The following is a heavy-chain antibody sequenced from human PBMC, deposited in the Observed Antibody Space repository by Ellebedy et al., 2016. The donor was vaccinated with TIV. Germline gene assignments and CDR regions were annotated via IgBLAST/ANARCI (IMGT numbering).Heavy chain of an antibody. J-gene: IGHJ4*02. D-gene: IGHD3-10*01. CDR3: AKDRGLNFAS. CDR1: GFDFNSAN. V-gene: IGHV3-33*06. CDR2: IWYDGSNT. Sequence: GESLKISCGASGFDFNSANMHWVRQAPGKGLEWVALIWYDGSNTHYADSVKGRFTISRDNSKNTLYLQMTSLRADDTAVYYCAKDRGLNFASWGQGTLVTVSS.